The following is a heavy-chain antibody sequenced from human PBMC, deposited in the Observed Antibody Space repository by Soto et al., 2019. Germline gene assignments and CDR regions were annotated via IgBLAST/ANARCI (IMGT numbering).Heavy chain of an antibody. J-gene: IGHJ4*02. CDR2: ISGSGGST. CDR3: AKGPNSSGWLPPLYYFDY. CDR1: GFTFSSYA. D-gene: IGHD6-19*01. V-gene: IGHV3-23*01. Sequence: GGSLRLSCAASGFTFSSYAMSWVRQAPGKGLEWVSAISGSGGSTYYADSVKGRFTISRDNSKNTLYLQMNSLRAEDTAVYYCAKGPNSSGWLPPLYYFDYWGQGTLVTVSS.